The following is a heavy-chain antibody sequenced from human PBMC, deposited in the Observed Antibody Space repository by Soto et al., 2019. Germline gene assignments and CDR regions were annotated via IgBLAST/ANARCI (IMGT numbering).Heavy chain of an antibody. CDR3: VRQHSTSSDYYGLDV. CDR2: IYHSGST. V-gene: IGHV4-30-2*01. J-gene: IGHJ6*02. Sequence: PSETLSLTCAVSGGSISSGGYSWSWIRQPPGKGLEWIGYIYHSGSTYYNPSLKSRVTISVDRSKNQFSLKLSSVTAADTAVYYCVRQHSTSSDYYGLDVWGQGTTVTVSS. D-gene: IGHD6-6*01. CDR1: GGSISSGGYS.